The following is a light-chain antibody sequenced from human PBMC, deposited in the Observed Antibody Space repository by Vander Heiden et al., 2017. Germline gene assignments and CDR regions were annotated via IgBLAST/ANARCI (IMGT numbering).Light chain of an antibody. V-gene: IGLV3-19*01. J-gene: IGLJ2*01. CDR3: NSRDSSGNPDVV. CDR1: SLRSYY. CDR2: GKN. Sequence: SSELTQDPAVSVALGQTVRITCQGDSLRSYYASWYQQKPGQAPVLVIYGKNNRPSGIPDRFSGSSSGNTASLTITGAQAEDEADYYCNSRDSSGNPDVVFGGGTKL.